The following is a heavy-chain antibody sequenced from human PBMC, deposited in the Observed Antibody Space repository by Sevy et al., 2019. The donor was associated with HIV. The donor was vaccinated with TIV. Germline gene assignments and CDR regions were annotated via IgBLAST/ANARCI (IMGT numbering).Heavy chain of an antibody. CDR2: LSFGFGEM. J-gene: IGHJ4*02. CDR1: GFTFSKYS. Sequence: GGSLRLSCAASGFTFSKYSMSWVRQPPGKGLAWVSTLSFGFGEMNYADSVKGRFTISRDNSKSSVYLQMNNLRPEDTAVYYCAREGCTKPHDYWGQGTLVTVSS. CDR3: AREGCTKPHDY. V-gene: IGHV3-23*01. D-gene: IGHD2-8*01.